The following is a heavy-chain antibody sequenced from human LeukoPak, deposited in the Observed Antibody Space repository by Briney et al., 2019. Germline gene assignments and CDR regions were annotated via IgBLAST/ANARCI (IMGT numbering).Heavy chain of an antibody. Sequence: ASVKVSCKASGYTFTSYDINWVRQATGRGLEWMGWMNPNSGNTGYAQKFQGRVTMTRNTSISTAYMELSSLRSEDTAVYYCAGTYSSGWQTYYYYGMDVWGQGTTVTVSS. V-gene: IGHV1-8*01. D-gene: IGHD6-19*01. CDR3: AGTYSSGWQTYYYYGMDV. CDR2: MNPNSGNT. J-gene: IGHJ6*02. CDR1: GYTFTSYD.